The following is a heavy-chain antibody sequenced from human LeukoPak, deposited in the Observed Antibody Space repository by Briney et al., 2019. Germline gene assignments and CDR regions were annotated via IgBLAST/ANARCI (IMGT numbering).Heavy chain of an antibody. V-gene: IGHV3-11*01. J-gene: IGHJ4*02. Sequence: GGSLRLSYAASGFTFSDYYMSWIRQAPGKGLECISYISSSGSTIHDADSVKGRFTISRDNAKNSLYLQMNSLRAEDTAVYYCARGVFYCSGGSCYTNYFDYWGQGTLVTVSS. CDR2: ISSSGSTI. D-gene: IGHD2-15*01. CDR1: GFTFSDYY. CDR3: ARGVFYCSGGSCYTNYFDY.